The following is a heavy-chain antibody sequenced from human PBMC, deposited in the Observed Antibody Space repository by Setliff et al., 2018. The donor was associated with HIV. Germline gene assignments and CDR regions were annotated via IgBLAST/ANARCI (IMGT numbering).Heavy chain of an antibody. V-gene: IGHV4-39*01. CDR2: LYNNGVT. Sequence: SETLSLTCTVSGVSITSNSYYWGWIRQPPGKGLEWIGSLYNNGVTYYNPSLRSRVTIFVDMSKNQFSLKLTSVTAADTAMYYCARRYSYYMDVWGKGTTVTVSS. CDR3: ARRYSYYMDV. CDR1: GVSITSNSYY. J-gene: IGHJ6*03.